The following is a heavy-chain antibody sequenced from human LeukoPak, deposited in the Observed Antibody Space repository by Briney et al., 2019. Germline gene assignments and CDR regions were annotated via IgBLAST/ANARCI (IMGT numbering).Heavy chain of an antibody. CDR1: GYSISSGYY. D-gene: IGHD4-23*01. Sequence: SETLSLTCTVSGYSISSGYYWGWIRQPPGKGLEWIGSIYHSGSTNYNPSLKSRVTISVDTSKNQFSLKLSSVTAADTAVYYCARVESTVVRFDYWGQGTLVTVSS. J-gene: IGHJ4*02. CDR3: ARVESTVVRFDY. CDR2: IYHSGST. V-gene: IGHV4-38-2*02.